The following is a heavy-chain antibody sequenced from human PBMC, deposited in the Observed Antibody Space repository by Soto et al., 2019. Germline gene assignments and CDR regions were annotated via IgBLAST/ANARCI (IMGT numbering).Heavy chain of an antibody. CDR1: GFTFSSYA. V-gene: IGHV3-23*01. CDR2: ISGSGGST. D-gene: IGHD3-22*01. J-gene: IGHJ4*02. CDR3: AARSYYYDSSGQSDY. Sequence: GGSLRLSCAASGFTFSSYAMSWVRQAPGKGLEWVSAISGSGGSTYYADSVKGRFTISRDNSKNTLYLQMNSLRAEDTAVYYCAARSYYYDSSGQSDYWGQGTLVTVSS.